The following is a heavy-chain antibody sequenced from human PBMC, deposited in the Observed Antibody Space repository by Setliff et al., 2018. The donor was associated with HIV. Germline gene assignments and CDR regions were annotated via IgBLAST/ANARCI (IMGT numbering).Heavy chain of an antibody. CDR3: ARQGVAGYYYYYKDV. Sequence: PGGSLRLSCVASGLTFNRYWLSWVRQVPGKGLEWVSNTKYDGSESYYVDSVKGRFIASTENAKNSLFLQMNSLKAEDTAVYYCARQGVAGYYYYYKDVWGKGTTVTVSS. J-gene: IGHJ6*03. CDR1: GLTFNRYW. V-gene: IGHV3-7*03. CDR2: TKYDGSES. D-gene: IGHD2-15*01.